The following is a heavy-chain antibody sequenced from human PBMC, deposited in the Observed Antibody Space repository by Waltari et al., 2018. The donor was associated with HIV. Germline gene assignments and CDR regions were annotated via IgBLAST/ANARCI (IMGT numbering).Heavy chain of an antibody. D-gene: IGHD3-10*01. Sequence: QVQLVQSGAEVKKPGASVKVSCKASGYTFTSYDINWVRQATGQGLEWMGWMNPNSGNTGYAQKFQGRVTMTRNTSISTAYMELSSLRSEDTAVYYCARVGKTVPYYYGSGSYHQSPRDYYYYGMDVWGQGTTVTVSS. J-gene: IGHJ6*02. CDR2: MNPNSGNT. V-gene: IGHV1-8*01. CDR1: GYTFTSYD. CDR3: ARVGKTVPYYYGSGSYHQSPRDYYYYGMDV.